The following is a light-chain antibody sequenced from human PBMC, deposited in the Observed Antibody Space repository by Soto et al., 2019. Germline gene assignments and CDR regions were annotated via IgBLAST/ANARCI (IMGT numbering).Light chain of an antibody. Sequence: QSALTQPPSASVSPGQSVTISCTGTSSDVGGYNYVSWYQQHPGKAPKLMIYEFSKRPSGVPDRFSGSKSGNTASLTVSGLQAEDEADYYCSSYAGSNNFGVFGGGTK. CDR1: SSDVGGYNY. CDR2: EFS. V-gene: IGLV2-8*01. CDR3: SSYAGSNNFGV. J-gene: IGLJ2*01.